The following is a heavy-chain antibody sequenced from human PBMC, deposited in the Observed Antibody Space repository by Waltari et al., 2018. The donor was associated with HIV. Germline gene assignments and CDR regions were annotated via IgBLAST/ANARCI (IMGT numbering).Heavy chain of an antibody. CDR1: GYTFTGYY. V-gene: IGHV1-2*02. CDR2: FNPNTGGV. J-gene: IGHJ5*01. Sequence: QVQLVQSGAEVRKPGASVKVSCKTSGYTFTGYYIHWVRQAPGQGLQWMGWFNPNTGGVSYTQSFQGRVIMTRDTSVNIAYMELSSLRSDDTATYFCARVYSSSSGRALDSWGQGTLVTVSS. CDR3: ARVYSSSSGRALDS. D-gene: IGHD6-19*01.